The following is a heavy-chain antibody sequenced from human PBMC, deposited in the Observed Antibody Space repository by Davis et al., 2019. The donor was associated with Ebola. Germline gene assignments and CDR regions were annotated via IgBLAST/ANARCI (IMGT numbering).Heavy chain of an antibody. Sequence: MPSETLSLTCTVSDGSISTYYWSWIRQPPGKGLEWIGYIYYSGSTTYNPSLKSRVTMSVDTSKNQFSLKLSSVTAADTAVYYCARLRWPNFDYWGQGTLVTVSS. CDR1: DGSISTYY. D-gene: IGHD4-23*01. J-gene: IGHJ4*02. V-gene: IGHV4-59*01. CDR2: IYYSGST. CDR3: ARLRWPNFDY.